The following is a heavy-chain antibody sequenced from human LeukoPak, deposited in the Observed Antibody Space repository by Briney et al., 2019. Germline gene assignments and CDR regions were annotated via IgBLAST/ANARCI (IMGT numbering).Heavy chain of an antibody. Sequence: PSETLSLTCTVSGYSISSGYFWGWIRQPPGKGLEWIGVYHVGTTDNNPSLKSRVNISLDTSKTQFSLTLSSVTAADTAVYYCARVPPVLGTQYFDLWGRGTLVTVPS. V-gene: IGHV4-38-2*02. CDR1: GYSISSGYF. CDR3: ARVPPVLGTQYFDL. CDR2: VYHVGTT. D-gene: IGHD1-1*01. J-gene: IGHJ2*01.